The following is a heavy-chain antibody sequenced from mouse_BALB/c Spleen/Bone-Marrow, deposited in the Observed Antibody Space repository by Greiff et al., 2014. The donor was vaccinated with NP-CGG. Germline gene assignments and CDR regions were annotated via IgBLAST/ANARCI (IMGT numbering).Heavy chain of an antibody. CDR3: ARNGYYYYFDY. CDR1: GYSITSDYA. Sequence: EVKLMESGPGLVKPSQSLSLTCTVTGYSITSDYAWNWIRQFPGNKLEWMGYISYSGSTSYNPSLKSRISITRDTSKNQFFLQLNSVTTEDTASYYCARNGYYYYFDYWGQGTTLTVSS. J-gene: IGHJ2*01. V-gene: IGHV3-2*02. CDR2: ISYSGST. D-gene: IGHD2-3*01.